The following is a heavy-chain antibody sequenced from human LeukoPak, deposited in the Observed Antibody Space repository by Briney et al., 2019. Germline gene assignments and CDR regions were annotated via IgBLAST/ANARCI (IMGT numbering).Heavy chain of an antibody. CDR1: GFTFSSYW. CDR3: ASHYDILTGSNRFDY. CDR2: IKQDGSEK. J-gene: IGHJ4*02. V-gene: IGHV3-7*01. Sequence: PGGSLRLSCAASGFTFSSYWMSWVRQAPGKGLEWVANIKQDGSEKYYVDSVKGRFTISRDNAKNSLYLQMNSLRAEDTAVYYCASHYDILTGSNRFDYWGQGTLVTVSS. D-gene: IGHD3-9*01.